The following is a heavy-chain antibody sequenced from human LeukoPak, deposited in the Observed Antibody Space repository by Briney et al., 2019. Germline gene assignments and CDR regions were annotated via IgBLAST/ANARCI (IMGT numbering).Heavy chain of an antibody. D-gene: IGHD6-19*01. CDR3: ARGKIAVAGQSYYY. CDR1: GFTFSSYS. J-gene: IGHJ4*02. Sequence: GWSLRLSCAASGFTFSSYSMNWVRQAPGKGLEWVSYISSSSSTIYYADSVKGRFTISRDNAKNSLYLQMNSLRAEDTAVYYCARGKIAVAGQSYYYWGQGTLVTVSS. V-gene: IGHV3-48*01. CDR2: ISSSSSTI.